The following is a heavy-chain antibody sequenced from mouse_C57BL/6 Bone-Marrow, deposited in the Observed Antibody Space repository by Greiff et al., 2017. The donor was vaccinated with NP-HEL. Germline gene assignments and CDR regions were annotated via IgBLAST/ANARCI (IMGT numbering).Heavy chain of an antibody. D-gene: IGHD2-14*01. Sequence: QVQLQPSWPELARPWASVKISCQAFYTFSRRVHFAIRDTNYWMQWVKQRPGQGLEWIGAIYPGNGDTSYNPKFKGKATLTADQLTSTDYMQISSMTSEDAAVDYCACRRIYYKYGGGYFDVWGTGTTVTVSS. CDR2: GQGLEWIG. V-gene: IGHV1-87*01. CDR1: YTFSRRVH. CDR3: SEDAAVDYCACRRIYYKYGGGYFDV. J-gene: IGHJ1*03.